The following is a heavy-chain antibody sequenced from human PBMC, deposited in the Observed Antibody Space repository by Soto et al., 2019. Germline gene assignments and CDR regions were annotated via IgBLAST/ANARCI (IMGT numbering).Heavy chain of an antibody. V-gene: IGHV4-34*01. CDR1: GGSFSGYY. D-gene: IGHD2-15*01. CDR3: ARCREIVVVVAAKEWFDP. Sequence: SETLSLTCAVYGGSFSGYYWSWIRQPPGKGLEWIGEINHSGSTNYNPSLKSRVTISVDTSKNQFSLKLSSVTAADTAVYYCARCREIVVVVAAKEWFDPWGQGTLVTVSS. CDR2: INHSGST. J-gene: IGHJ5*02.